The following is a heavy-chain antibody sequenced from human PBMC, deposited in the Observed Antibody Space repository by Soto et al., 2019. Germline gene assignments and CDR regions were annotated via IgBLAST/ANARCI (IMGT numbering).Heavy chain of an antibody. J-gene: IGHJ6*03. V-gene: IGHV3-73*01. D-gene: IGHD3-3*01. CDR2: IRSKGNNYAT. CDR3: SRQASDFWSGKPQYYMDV. CDR1: GFTFSGSA. Sequence: EVQLVESGGGLVQPGGSLKLSCAASGFTFSGSAMHWVRQASGKGLEWVGRIRSKGNNYATAYGASLKGRFTISRDDSQNTAYLQMNRLNTEYTAVYYCSRQASDFWSGKPQYYMDVWGKGTTVTVSS.